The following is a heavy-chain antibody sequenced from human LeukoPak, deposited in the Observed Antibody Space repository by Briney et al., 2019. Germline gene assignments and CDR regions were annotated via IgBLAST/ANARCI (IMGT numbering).Heavy chain of an antibody. V-gene: IGHV1-18*04. CDR1: GYTFTSYY. CDR3: ARSYCSSTSCYVGYYGMDV. CDR2: ISAYNGNT. J-gene: IGHJ6*02. Sequence: GASVKVSCKASGYTFTSYYMHWVRQAPGQGLEWMGWISAYNGNTNYAQKLQGRVTMTTDTSTSTAYMELRSLRSDDTAVYYCARSYCSSTSCYVGYYGMDVWGQGTTVTVSS. D-gene: IGHD2-2*01.